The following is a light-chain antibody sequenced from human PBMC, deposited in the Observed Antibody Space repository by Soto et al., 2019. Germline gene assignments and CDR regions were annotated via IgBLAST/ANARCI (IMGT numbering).Light chain of an antibody. V-gene: IGLV2-14*01. CDR2: EVS. CDR3: SSYTSSSTLDYV. Sequence: QSVLTQPASVSGSPGQSITISCTGTSSDVGGYNYVSWYQQHPGKAPKLMIYEVSNRPSGVSNRFSGSKSGNTASLTISGLQAEAEADYYCSSYTSSSTLDYVFGTGTKVTVL. CDR1: SSDVGGYNY. J-gene: IGLJ1*01.